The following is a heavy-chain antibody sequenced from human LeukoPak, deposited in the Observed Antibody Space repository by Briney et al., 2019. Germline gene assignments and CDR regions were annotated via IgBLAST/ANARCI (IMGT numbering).Heavy chain of an antibody. Sequence: ASVKVSCKASGYSFTTYGITWLRQAPGQGLERVGWINTRDNHALYVQNFLGRVTLTIDTSTSTAYMDLRSLTSDDTAVYYCARDVTVIGVDGQGTSFDIWGQGTVVTVSS. CDR3: ARDVTVIGVDGQGTSFDI. V-gene: IGHV1-18*01. CDR1: GYSFTTYG. D-gene: IGHD2-21*01. CDR2: INTRDNHA. J-gene: IGHJ3*02.